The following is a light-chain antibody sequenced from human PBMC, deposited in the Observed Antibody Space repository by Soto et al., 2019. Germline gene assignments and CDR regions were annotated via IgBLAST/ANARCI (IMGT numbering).Light chain of an antibody. CDR1: QGISTS. CDR3: QQLNSYPRT. V-gene: IGKV1-9*01. CDR2: AAS. Sequence: DLQLTQSPSFLSASVGDRVTITCRASQGISTSLAWYQQKPGKAPKLLIYAASTLQSGVPSRFSGSGSGTAFTLTISSLQPEDFATYYCQQLNSYPRTFGQGTRLEIK. J-gene: IGKJ5*01.